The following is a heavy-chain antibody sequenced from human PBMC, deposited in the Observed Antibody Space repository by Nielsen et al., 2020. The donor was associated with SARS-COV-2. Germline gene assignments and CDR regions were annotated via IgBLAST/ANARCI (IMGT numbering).Heavy chain of an antibody. J-gene: IGHJ5*02. CDR3: AKQGYDSSGYYYGWFDP. CDR1: GFTFSSYA. V-gene: IGHV3-23*01. D-gene: IGHD3-22*01. CDR2: ISGSGGST. Sequence: GESLKISCAASGFTFSSYAMSWVRQAPGKGLEWVSAISGSGGSTYYADSVKGRFTISRDNSKNTLYLQMNSLRAEDTAVYYCAKQGYDSSGYYYGWFDPWGQGTLVTVSS.